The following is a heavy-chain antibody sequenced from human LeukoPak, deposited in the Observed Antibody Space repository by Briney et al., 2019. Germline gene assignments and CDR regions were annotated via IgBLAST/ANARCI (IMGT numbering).Heavy chain of an antibody. CDR1: GDSISSSSYY. CDR3: ARGAYYYGSGNMDV. D-gene: IGHD3-10*01. CDR2: IYYSGST. J-gene: IGHJ6*03. Sequence: SETLSLTCTVSGDSISSSSYYWGWIRQPPGKGLEWIGSIYYSGSTYYNPSLQSRVTISVDTSKNQFSLKLSSVTAADTAVYYCARGAYYYGSGNMDVWGKGTTVTVSS. V-gene: IGHV4-39*07.